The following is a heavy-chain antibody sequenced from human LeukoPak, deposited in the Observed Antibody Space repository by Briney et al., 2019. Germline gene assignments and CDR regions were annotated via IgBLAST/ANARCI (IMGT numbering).Heavy chain of an antibody. J-gene: IGHJ2*01. Sequence: ASVKVSCKASGYTFTSYYMHWVRQAPGQGLEWMGIINPSGGSTSYAQKFQGRVTMTRDTATSTVYMELSSLRSEDTAVYYCARCLGGGDYPYWYFDLWGRGTLVTVSS. D-gene: IGHD2-21*01. V-gene: IGHV1-46*03. CDR1: GYTFTSYY. CDR3: ARCLGGGDYPYWYFDL. CDR2: INPSGGST.